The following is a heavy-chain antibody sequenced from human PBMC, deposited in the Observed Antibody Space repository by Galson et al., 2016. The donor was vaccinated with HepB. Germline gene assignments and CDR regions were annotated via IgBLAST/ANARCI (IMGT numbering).Heavy chain of an antibody. J-gene: IGHJ4*02. Sequence: SLRLSCAASGFTFSNYWMNWVRQAPGKGLEWVANIKHDGTERYYVGSFEGRFTISRDNAKSSLYLQMNSLGNEVTAVYYCGRGGYINGYDYLGQGTLVTVSS. D-gene: IGHD5-18*01. CDR3: GRGGYINGYDY. CDR2: IKHDGTER. CDR1: GFTFSNYW. V-gene: IGHV3-7*03.